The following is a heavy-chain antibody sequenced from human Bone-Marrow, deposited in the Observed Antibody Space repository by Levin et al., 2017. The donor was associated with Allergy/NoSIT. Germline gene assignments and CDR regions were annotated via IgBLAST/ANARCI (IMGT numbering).Heavy chain of an antibody. CDR3: ARDQASSGRWFDP. D-gene: IGHD6-13*01. J-gene: IGHJ5*02. V-gene: IGHV4-4*07. CDR1: GGSISSYY. CDR2: IHTSGST. Sequence: ESLKISFTVSGGSISSYYWSWIRQAAGKGLEWIGRIHTSGSTNYNPSLKSRLTMSLETSKNQFSLKLTSVTAADTAVYYCARDQASSGRWFDPWGHGTLVTVSS.